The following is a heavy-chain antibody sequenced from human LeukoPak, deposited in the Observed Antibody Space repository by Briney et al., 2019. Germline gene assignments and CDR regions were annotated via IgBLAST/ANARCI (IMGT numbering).Heavy chain of an antibody. D-gene: IGHD2-21*02. CDR3: AKGQRPQECGGDCDIPYYYVMDV. CDR1: GFTFNSYA. V-gene: IGHV3-23*01. J-gene: IGHJ6*02. Sequence: GGSLRLSCAASGFTFNSYAMNWVRQAPGKGLDWVSAVSASGGRTYYADSVKGRFTISRDNSKNTLYLQMSNLRADDTAVYYCAKGQRPQECGGDCDIPYYYVMDVWGQGTTVTVSS. CDR2: VSASGGRT.